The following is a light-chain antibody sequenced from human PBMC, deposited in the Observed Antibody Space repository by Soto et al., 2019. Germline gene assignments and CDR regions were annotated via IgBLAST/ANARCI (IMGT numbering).Light chain of an antibody. Sequence: DIQMTQSPSTLSASVGDRVTITCRASQSISSWLAWYQQKPGKAPKLLIYDASSLESGVPSRFSGSGSGTEFTLTISSLQPDDFATYYCQQYNSYSPWTFGGGTKVEIK. CDR1: QSISSW. J-gene: IGKJ4*02. CDR2: DAS. V-gene: IGKV1-5*01. CDR3: QQYNSYSPWT.